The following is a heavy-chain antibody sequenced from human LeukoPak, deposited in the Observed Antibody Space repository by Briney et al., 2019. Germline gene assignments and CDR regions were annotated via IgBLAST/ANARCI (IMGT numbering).Heavy chain of an antibody. CDR2: ISGSGAST. CDR3: AKDVGKWESLHFFDY. D-gene: IGHD1-26*01. Sequence: GGSLRLSCLPSGFTFSTNAMSWVRQAPGKGLEWISGISGSGASTYYADSVTGRFTISRDNSRNTLYLQTNSLRGDDTAVYYCAKDVGKWESLHFFDYWGQGTLVTVSS. J-gene: IGHJ4*02. CDR1: GFTFSTNA. V-gene: IGHV3-23*01.